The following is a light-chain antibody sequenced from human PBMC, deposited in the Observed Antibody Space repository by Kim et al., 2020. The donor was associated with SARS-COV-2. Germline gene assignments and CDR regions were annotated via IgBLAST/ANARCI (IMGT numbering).Light chain of an antibody. CDR3: QQYNSFPPT. CDR1: QDITSC. J-gene: IGKJ1*01. V-gene: IGKV1-16*01. CDR2: AAS. Sequence: ASVGDRVTITCRASQDITSCVAWFQQTPGKAPKSLIYAASTLQSGVPSTFSGSGSGTDFTLTISSLQPDDLATYYCQQYNSFPPTFGQGTKVDIK.